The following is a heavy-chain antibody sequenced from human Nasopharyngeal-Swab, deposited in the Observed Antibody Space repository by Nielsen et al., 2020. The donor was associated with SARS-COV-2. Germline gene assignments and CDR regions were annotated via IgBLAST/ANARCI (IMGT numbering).Heavy chain of an antibody. CDR3: AREAPYCSGGSCYHYYMDV. CDR1: GGSISSSSYY. V-gene: IGHV4-39*07. CDR2: IYYSGST. Sequence: SETLFLTCTVSGGSISSSSYYWGWIRQPPGKGLEWIGSIYYSGSTYYNPSLKSRVTISVDTSKNQFSLKLSSVTAADTAVYYCAREAPYCSGGSCYHYYMDVWGKGTTVTVSS. D-gene: IGHD2-15*01. J-gene: IGHJ6*03.